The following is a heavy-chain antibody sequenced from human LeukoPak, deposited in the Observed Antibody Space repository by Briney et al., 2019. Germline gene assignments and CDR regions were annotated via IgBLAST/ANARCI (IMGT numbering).Heavy chain of an antibody. J-gene: IGHJ3*02. CDR2: ISGSGGST. CDR3: AKDDVYCSSTSCYRPPAFDI. D-gene: IGHD2-2*02. CDR1: GFTFSSYA. Sequence: PGGSLRLSCAASGFTFSSYAMSWVRQAPGKGLEWVSAISGSGGSTYYADSVKGRFTISRDNSKNTLYLQMNSLRAEDTAVYYCAKDDVYCSSTSCYRPPAFDIWGQGAMVTVSS. V-gene: IGHV3-23*01.